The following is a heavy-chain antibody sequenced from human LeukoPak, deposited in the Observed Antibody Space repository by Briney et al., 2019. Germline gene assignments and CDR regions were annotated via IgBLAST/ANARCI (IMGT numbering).Heavy chain of an antibody. CDR2: ISVYNGNT. V-gene: IGHV1-18*01. CDR1: GYAYTNYA. D-gene: IGHD2-2*01. CDR3: ARGYCSSATCRHFDY. J-gene: IGHJ4*02. Sequence: ASVKVSCKASGYAYTNYAISWVRQAPGQGLEWMGWISVYNGNTNYAQKLQGRVTMTADTSTTTAYMELRSLRSDDTAVYYCARGYCSSATCRHFDYWGQGALVTVSS.